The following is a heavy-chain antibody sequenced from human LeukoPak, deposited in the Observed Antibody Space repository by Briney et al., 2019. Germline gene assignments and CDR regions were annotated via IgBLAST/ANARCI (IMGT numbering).Heavy chain of an antibody. CDR2: ISSSSSSI. CDR3: ARGFCTSTSCYGSY. J-gene: IGHJ4*02. Sequence: GGSLRLSCAASGFTFRSYTMNWVRQAPGERLEWVSSISSSSSSIYYADSVKGRFTISRDNAKKSLYLQMNSLRAEDTAMYYCARGFCTSTSCYGSYWGQGTLVTVSS. CDR1: GFTFRSYT. D-gene: IGHD2-2*01. V-gene: IGHV3-21*01.